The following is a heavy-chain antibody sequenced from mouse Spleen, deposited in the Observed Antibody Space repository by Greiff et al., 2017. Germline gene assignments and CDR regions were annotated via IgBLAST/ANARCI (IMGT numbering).Heavy chain of an antibody. Sequence: QVQLKQSGPELVKPGASVKISCKASGYTFTDYYINWVKQKPGQGLEWIGWIYPGSGNTKYNEKFKGKATLTVDTSSSTAYMQLSSLTSEDTAVYFCARRSNWYYFDYWGQGTTLTVSS. V-gene: IGHV1-84*02. D-gene: IGHD4-1*01. CDR3: ARRSNWYYFDY. CDR2: IYPGSGNT. CDR1: GYTFTDYY. J-gene: IGHJ2*01.